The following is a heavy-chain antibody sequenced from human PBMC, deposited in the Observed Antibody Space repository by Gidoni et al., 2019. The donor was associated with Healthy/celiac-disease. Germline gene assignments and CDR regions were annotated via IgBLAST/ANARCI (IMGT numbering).Heavy chain of an antibody. J-gene: IGHJ6*02. V-gene: IGHV2-26*01. CDR1: GFSLSNARMG. Sequence: QVTLKESGPVLVKPTETLTLTCTVSGFSLSNARMGVSWIRQPPGKALEWLAHIFSNDEKSYSTSLKSRLTISKDTSKSQVVLTMTNMDPVDTATYYCARIRRYCSSTSCYTDYYYYGMDVWGQGTTVTVSS. D-gene: IGHD2-2*02. CDR2: IFSNDEK. CDR3: ARIRRYCSSTSCYTDYYYYGMDV.